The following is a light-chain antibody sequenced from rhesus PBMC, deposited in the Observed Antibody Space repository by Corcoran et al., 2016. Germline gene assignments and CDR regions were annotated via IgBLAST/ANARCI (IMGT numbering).Light chain of an antibody. CDR3: QQSSNLYS. CDR2: GAS. Sequence: ETVVTQSPATLSLSPGEGVTLSCRASQYVGSYLAWYQQKPGQPPRLLIYGASIRATGIPDRFSGSGSGTDFTLTISSLEPEDVGLSYCQQSSNLYSFGQGTKVEIK. V-gene: IGKV3-24*04. CDR1: QYVGSY. J-gene: IGKJ2*01.